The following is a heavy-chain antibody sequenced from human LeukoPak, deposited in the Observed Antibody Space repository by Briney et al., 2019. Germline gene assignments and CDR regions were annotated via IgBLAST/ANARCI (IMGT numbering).Heavy chain of an antibody. V-gene: IGHV1-46*01. CDR2: INPYSGTT. CDR1: GYTLTKYY. CDR3: ARVVRPSRDAPGSWQLSSYYYYGMDV. J-gene: IGHJ6*02. Sequence: ASVKVSCKASGYTLTKYYVHWVRQAPGQGLEWMGVINPYSGTTNYAQKFQGRVTMTRDTSTSTVYMELSSLRSEDTAVYYCARVVRPSRDAPGSWQLSSYYYYGMDVWGQGTTVTVSS. D-gene: IGHD1-26*01.